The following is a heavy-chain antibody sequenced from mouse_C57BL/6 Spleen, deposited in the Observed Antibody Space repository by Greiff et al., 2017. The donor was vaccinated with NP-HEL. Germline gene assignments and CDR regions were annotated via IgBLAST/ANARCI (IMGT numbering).Heavy chain of an antibody. Sequence: EVMLVESGGGLVKPGGSLKLSCAASGFTFSDYGMHWVRQAPEKGLEWVAYINSGSSTIYYADTVKGRFTISRDNAKNTLFLQMTSLRSEDTAMYYCASVAQFITTVVDAMDYWGQGTSVTVSS. CDR2: INSGSSTI. CDR1: GFTFSDYG. J-gene: IGHJ4*01. CDR3: ASVAQFITTVVDAMDY. V-gene: IGHV5-17*01. D-gene: IGHD1-1*01.